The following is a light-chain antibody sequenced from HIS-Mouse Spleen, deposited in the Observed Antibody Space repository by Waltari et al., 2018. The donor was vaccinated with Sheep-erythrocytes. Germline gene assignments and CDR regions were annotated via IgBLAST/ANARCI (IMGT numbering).Light chain of an antibody. Sequence: QSALTQPRSVSGSPGQSITISCTGTSSDVGGYNYVSWYQQHPGKAPKLMIYEVSKRPSGVSNRFSASKPGNTASLTISGRQAEGEADYYGSSYTSSSTQVFGGGTKLTVL. CDR1: SSDVGGYNY. V-gene: IGLV2-14*01. CDR2: EVS. J-gene: IGLJ2*01. CDR3: SSYTSSSTQV.